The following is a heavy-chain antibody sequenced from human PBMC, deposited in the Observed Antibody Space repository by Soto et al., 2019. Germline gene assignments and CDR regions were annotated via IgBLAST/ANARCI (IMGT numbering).Heavy chain of an antibody. D-gene: IGHD3-3*01. J-gene: IGHJ4*02. V-gene: IGHV1-8*01. CDR2: MNPNSGNT. Sequence: ASVKVSCKASGYTFTSYDINWVLQATGQGLEWMGWMNPNSGNTGYAEKFQGRVTMTRNTSISTAYMELSSLRAEDTAVYYCAKDVSRSRFLEWLLSPYFDYWGQGTLVTVSS. CDR1: GYTFTSYD. CDR3: AKDVSRSRFLEWLLSPYFDY.